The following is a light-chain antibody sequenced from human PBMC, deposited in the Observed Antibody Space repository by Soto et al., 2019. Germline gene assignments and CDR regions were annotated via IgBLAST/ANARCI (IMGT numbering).Light chain of an antibody. J-gene: IGKJ1*01. CDR2: DAS. V-gene: IGKV3-11*01. Sequence: EIVLTQSPGTLSLSPGERATLSCRASQNVSSNYLAWYQQRPGQAPRLLIYDASNRATGIPARFSGSGSGTDFTLTISSLEPEDFALYYCQQRSSWPRTFGQGTKVDIK. CDR1: QNVSSNY. CDR3: QQRSSWPRT.